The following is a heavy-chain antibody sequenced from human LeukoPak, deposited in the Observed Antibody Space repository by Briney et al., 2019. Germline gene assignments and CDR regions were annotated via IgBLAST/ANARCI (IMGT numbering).Heavy chain of an antibody. CDR1: GFTFSSYA. V-gene: IGHV3-23*01. D-gene: IGHD3-22*01. CDR3: ARVWTYYYDSSGYQDH. J-gene: IGHJ4*02. CDR2: ISGSGGST. Sequence: GGSLRLSCAASGFTFSSYAMSWVRQAPGKGLEWVSAISGSGGSTYYADSVKGRFTISRDNAKNSLYLQMNSLRAEDTAVYYCARVWTYYYDSSGYQDHWGQRTLVTVSS.